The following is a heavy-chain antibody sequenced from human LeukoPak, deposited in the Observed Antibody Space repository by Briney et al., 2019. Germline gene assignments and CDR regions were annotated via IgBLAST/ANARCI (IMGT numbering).Heavy chain of an antibody. J-gene: IGHJ6*01. CDR3: AKSGRRVLVYYGMYV. D-gene: IGHD3-16*02. CDR2: ISGSGGST. V-gene: IGHV3-23*01. Sequence: GGSLRLSCAASGFTFSSYAMSWVRQAPGKGLEWVSAISGSGGSTYYADSVKGRFTISRDNSKNTLYLQMNSLRAEDTAVYYCAKSGRRVLVYYGMYVCGQGATWTVSS. CDR1: GFTFSSYA.